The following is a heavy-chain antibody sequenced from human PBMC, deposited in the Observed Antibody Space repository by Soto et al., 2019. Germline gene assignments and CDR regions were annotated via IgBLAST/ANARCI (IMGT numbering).Heavy chain of an antibody. CDR3: AREERSIAVADY. D-gene: IGHD6-19*01. J-gene: IGHJ4*02. CDR1: GFTFSSYA. V-gene: IGHV3-30-3*01. Sequence: GGSLRLSCAASGFTFSSYAMHWVRQAPGKGLEWVAVISYDGSNKYYADSVKGRFTISRDNSKNTLYLQMNSLRAEDTAVYYCAREERSIAVADYWGQGTLVTVSS. CDR2: ISYDGSNK.